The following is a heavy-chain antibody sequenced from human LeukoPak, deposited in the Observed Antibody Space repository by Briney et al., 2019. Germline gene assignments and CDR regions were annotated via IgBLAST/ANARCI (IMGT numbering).Heavy chain of an antibody. CDR2: ISSSGSTI. V-gene: IGHV3-11*01. CDR1: GFTFSDYY. D-gene: IGHD3-9*01. Sequence: GGSLRLSCAASGFTFSDYYMSWIRQAPGKGLEWVSYISSSGSTIYYADSVKGRFTISRDNAKNSLYLQMNSLGAEDTAVYYCARGLSGLKDDILTGPYQPDYWGQGTLVTVSS. J-gene: IGHJ4*02. CDR3: ARGLSGLKDDILTGPYQPDY.